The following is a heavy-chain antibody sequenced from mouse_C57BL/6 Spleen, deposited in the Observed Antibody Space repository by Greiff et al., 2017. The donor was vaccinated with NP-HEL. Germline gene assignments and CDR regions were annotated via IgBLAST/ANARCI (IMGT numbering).Heavy chain of an antibody. CDR1: GFTFSDYG. V-gene: IGHV5-17*01. J-gene: IGHJ4*01. D-gene: IGHD2-4*01. CDR3: ARRDYGGYYYAMDY. CDR2: ISSGSSTI. Sequence: VQLKESGGGLVKPGGSLKLSCAASGFTFSDYGMHWVRQAPEKGLEWVAYISSGSSTIYYADTVKGRFTISRDNDKNTLFLQMNSLRSEDTAMYYCARRDYGGYYYAMDYWGQGTSVTVSS.